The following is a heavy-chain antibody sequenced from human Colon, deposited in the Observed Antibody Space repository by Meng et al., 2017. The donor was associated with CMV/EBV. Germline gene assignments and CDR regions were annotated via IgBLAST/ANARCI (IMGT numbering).Heavy chain of an antibody. V-gene: IGHV3-21*01. CDR3: AGGPGNYSGGWAPGP. CDR2: ISSSSSNI. Sequence: GESLKISCAASGFTFSSYSMNWVRQAPGKGLEWVSSISSSSSNIYYADSVKGRFTISRDNAKNSLYQQMKSLRAEETAGYYCAGGPGNYSGGWAPGPWGQGTLVTVSS. D-gene: IGHD3-10*01. J-gene: IGHJ5*02. CDR1: GFTFSSYS.